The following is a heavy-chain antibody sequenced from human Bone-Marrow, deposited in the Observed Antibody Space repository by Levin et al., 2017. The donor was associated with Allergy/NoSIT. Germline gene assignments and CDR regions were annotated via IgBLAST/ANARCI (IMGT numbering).Heavy chain of an antibody. J-gene: IGHJ4*02. CDR1: GGSISSGNYY. CDR2: SNFRAIT. V-gene: IGHV4-31*03. D-gene: IGHD5-18*01. CDR3: ARGSYGFDY. Sequence: NSSETLSLTCTVSGGSISSGNYYWTWIRQHPGKGLEWIGYSNFRAITYYNPSLKSRVAISGDTSKNQFSLRLRSVTAADTAIYYCARGSYGFDYWGQGTLVTVSS.